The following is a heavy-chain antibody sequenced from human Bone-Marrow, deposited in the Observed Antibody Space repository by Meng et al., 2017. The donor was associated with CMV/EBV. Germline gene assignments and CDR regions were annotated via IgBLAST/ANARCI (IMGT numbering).Heavy chain of an antibody. D-gene: IGHD3-10*01. Sequence: GESLKISCAASGFTFSNYAMHWVCQAPGKGLEWVAVISDDGSNKYYADSVTGRFTISRGNAKNSLYLQMNSLRAEDTAVYYCARGILWFGEFDYGMDVWGQGTTVTVSS. CDR1: GFTFSNYA. J-gene: IGHJ6*02. V-gene: IGHV3-30*03. CDR2: ISDDGSNK. CDR3: ARGILWFGEFDYGMDV.